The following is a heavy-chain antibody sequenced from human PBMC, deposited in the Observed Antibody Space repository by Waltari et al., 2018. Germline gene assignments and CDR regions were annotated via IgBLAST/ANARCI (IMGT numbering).Heavy chain of an antibody. D-gene: IGHD5-18*01. CDR1: GFTFSRYW. V-gene: IGHV3-7*01. CDR3: ARGDTPFDY. Sequence: EVQLVESGGGLVQPGGSLRLSCAASGFTFSRYWMSWVRQAPGKGLEWVANIKKDGSEKYYVDSVKGRCTISRDNAKNSLYLQMNSLRAEDTAVYYCARGDTPFDYWGQGTLVTVSS. CDR2: IKKDGSEK. J-gene: IGHJ4*02.